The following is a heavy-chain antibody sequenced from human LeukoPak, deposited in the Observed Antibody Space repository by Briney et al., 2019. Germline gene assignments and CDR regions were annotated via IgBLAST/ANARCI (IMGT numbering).Heavy chain of an antibody. Sequence: ASVKVSCKASGYTFTGYYMHWVRQAPGQGLEWMGWINPNSGGTNSAQKFQGRVTMTRDTSISTAYMELSRLRSDDTAVYYCARDLISNCGGDCYSDYFDYWGQGTLVTVSS. J-gene: IGHJ4*02. CDR1: GYTFTGYY. D-gene: IGHD2-21*02. CDR3: ARDLISNCGGDCYSDYFDY. V-gene: IGHV1-2*02. CDR2: INPNSGGT.